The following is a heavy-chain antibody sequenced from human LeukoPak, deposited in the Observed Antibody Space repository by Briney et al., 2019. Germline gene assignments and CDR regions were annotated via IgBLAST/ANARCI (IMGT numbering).Heavy chain of an antibody. J-gene: IGHJ4*02. CDR1: GGSISSSDYC. Sequence: SETLSLTCTVSGGSISSSDYCWGWIRQPPGKGLEWIGYISYSGSTSHNPSLTSRVTISVDTSKNQFSLNLSSVTAADTAVYYCATHAGGGRRYPLDSWGQGTLVTVSS. CDR2: ISYSGST. D-gene: IGHD2-15*01. V-gene: IGHV4-61*05. CDR3: ATHAGGGRRYPLDS.